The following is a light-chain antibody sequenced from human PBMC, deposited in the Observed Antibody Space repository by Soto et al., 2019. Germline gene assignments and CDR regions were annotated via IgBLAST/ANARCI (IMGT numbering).Light chain of an antibody. Sequence: DIQMTQSPSSLSASVGDRVTITCRASQSIRTYLNWYQQIPGKAPKLLIYGTSSLQTGVPSRFSGSGSGTDFTLTISSLQPEDFATYYCQQNYNTPLTFGQGTKVEFK. V-gene: IGKV1-39*01. J-gene: IGKJ1*01. CDR3: QQNYNTPLT. CDR1: QSIRTY. CDR2: GTS.